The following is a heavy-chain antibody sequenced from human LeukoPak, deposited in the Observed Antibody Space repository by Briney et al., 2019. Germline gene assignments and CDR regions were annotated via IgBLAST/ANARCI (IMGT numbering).Heavy chain of an antibody. CDR1: GGSTSSDY. Sequence: SETLSLTCTVSGGSTSSDYWSWIRQSPGKGLEWVGYVYNSGDTGKNPSLKSRVTILLDTSKNQCSLKLTPVSAADTAVYYCARLKLGAYFDLWGRGTLVTVSS. CDR3: ARLKLGAYFDL. D-gene: IGHD3-16*01. V-gene: IGHV4-59*08. J-gene: IGHJ2*01. CDR2: VYNSGDT.